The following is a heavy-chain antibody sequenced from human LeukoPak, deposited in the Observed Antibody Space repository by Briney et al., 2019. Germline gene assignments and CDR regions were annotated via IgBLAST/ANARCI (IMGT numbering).Heavy chain of an antibody. CDR3: ARENNDYGGKKAFDH. V-gene: IGHV4-59*01. Sequence: PSETLSLTCTVSGGSISSYYWSRIRQPPGKGLEWIGYIYYSGSTNYNPSLKSRVTISVDTSKNQFSLKLSSVTAADTAVYYCARENNDYGGKKAFDHWGQGTLVTVSS. J-gene: IGHJ4*02. CDR2: IYYSGST. D-gene: IGHD4-23*01. CDR1: GGSISSYY.